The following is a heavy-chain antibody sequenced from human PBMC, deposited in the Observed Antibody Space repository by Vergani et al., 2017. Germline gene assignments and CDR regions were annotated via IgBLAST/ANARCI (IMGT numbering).Heavy chain of an antibody. CDR3: ARDIGSGWTPSDNDAFDI. Sequence: VQLVESGGGVVQPGRSLRLSCAASGFTFSSYSMNWVRQAPGKGLEWVSSISSSSSYIYYADSVKGRFTISRDNAKNSLYLQMNSLRAEDTAVYYCARDIGSGWTPSDNDAFDIWGQGTMVTVSS. D-gene: IGHD6-19*01. CDR1: GFTFSSYS. V-gene: IGHV3-21*01. J-gene: IGHJ3*02. CDR2: ISSSSSYI.